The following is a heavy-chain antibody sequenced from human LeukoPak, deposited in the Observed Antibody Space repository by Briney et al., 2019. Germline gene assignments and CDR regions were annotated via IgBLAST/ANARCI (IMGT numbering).Heavy chain of an antibody. J-gene: IGHJ3*02. CDR1: GYTFTGYY. CDR2: INPNSGGT. V-gene: IGHV1-2*06. CDR3: ARDPTRITIFGVAMGAFDI. Sequence: GASVKVSCKASGYTFTGYYMHWVRQALGQGLEWMGRINPNSGGTNYAQKFQGRVTMTRDTSISTAYIELSRLRSDDTAVYYCARDPTRITIFGVAMGAFDIWGQGTMVTVSS. D-gene: IGHD3-3*01.